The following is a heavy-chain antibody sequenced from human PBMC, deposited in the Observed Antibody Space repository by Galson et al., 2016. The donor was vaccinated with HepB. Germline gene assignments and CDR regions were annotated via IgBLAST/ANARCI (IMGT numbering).Heavy chain of an antibody. CDR1: GYTFNMYG. V-gene: IGHV1-18*01. D-gene: IGHD5-24*01. CDR3: ARGPARGGYDY. J-gene: IGHJ4*02. Sequence: SVKVSCKASGYTFNMYGITWVRQAPGQGLEWMGWISVYNGNTKYAEKLQGRVTMTTDTSTSTAYMELRSLRSDDTAVYYCARGPARGGYDYWGQGTLVLVSS. CDR2: ISVYNGNT.